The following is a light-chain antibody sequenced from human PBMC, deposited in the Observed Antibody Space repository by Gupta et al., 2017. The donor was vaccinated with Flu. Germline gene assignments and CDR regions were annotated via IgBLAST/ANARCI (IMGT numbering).Light chain of an antibody. CDR3: SSYTSSSTLV. CDR1: SSDVGGYNY. Sequence: SVSGSPGQSITISCTGTSSDVGGYNYVSWYQQHPGKAPKLMIYEVSNRPSGVSNRFSGSKSGNTASLTISGLQAEDEADYYCSSYTSSSTLVFGTGTKVTVL. J-gene: IGLJ1*01. V-gene: IGLV2-14*01. CDR2: EVS.